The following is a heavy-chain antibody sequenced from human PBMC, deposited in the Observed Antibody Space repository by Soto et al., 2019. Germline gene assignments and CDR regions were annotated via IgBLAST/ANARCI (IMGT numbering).Heavy chain of an antibody. CDR1: GASFTGHY. CDR2: VHHSGST. Sequence: QVQLQQWGAGLLKPSETLSLTCAVSGASFTGHYWSWIRQPPGKGLEWIGEVHHSGSTSYNPALKSRVVMSVNTSKDHFSLTLASVTATDTATYYCARGQYFVAITFAGLDVKEPKFDYWDQGTRVTVSS. D-gene: IGHD3-16*02. V-gene: IGHV4-34*02. J-gene: IGHJ4*02. CDR3: ARGQYFVAITFAGLDVKEPKFDY.